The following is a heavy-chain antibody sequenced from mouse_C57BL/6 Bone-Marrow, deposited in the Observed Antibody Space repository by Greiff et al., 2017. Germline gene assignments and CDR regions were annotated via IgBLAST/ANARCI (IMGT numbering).Heavy chain of an antibody. CDR1: GYTFTSYW. CDR2: IYPGSGST. J-gene: IGHJ2*01. CDR3: ARSTMILDNYFDY. D-gene: IGHD2-4*01. V-gene: IGHV1-55*01. Sequence: QVQLQQPGAELVKPGASVKMSCKASGYTFTSYWITWVKQRPGQGLEWIGDIYPGSGSTNYNEKFKSKATLTVDTSSSTASMQLSSLTSEDSAVYYCARSTMILDNYFDYWGQGTTLTVSS.